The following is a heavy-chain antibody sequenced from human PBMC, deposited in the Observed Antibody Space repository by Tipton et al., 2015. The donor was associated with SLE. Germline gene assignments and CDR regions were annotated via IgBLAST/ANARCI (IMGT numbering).Heavy chain of an antibody. CDR3: ARGQGIAEAGPNAEYFQH. CDR2: INHSGST. CDR1: GVSISCGGYY. V-gene: IGHV4-31*03. D-gene: IGHD6-13*01. Sequence: TLSLTCTVFGVSISCGGYYCSLIRKHPGKGLEWILEINHSGSTNYIPSLKGRVTISVDTSKNQFSLQLSSVTAADTAVYYCARGQGIAEAGPNAEYFQHWGKGTIVTIPS. J-gene: IGHJ1*01.